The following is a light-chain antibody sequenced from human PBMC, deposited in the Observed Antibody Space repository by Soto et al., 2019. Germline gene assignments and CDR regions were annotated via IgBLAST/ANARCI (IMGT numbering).Light chain of an antibody. V-gene: IGLV2-14*01. Sequence: QSALTQPASVSGSPGQSITISCTGTSSDVGGYNYVSWYQQHPGKAPKLMIYEVSNRPSGVSNRFSGSKSGNTASLIISGLQAEDEADYYCSSSTTSSTWVFGGGTKLTVL. CDR3: SSSTTSSTWV. CDR2: EVS. CDR1: SSDVGGYNY. J-gene: IGLJ3*02.